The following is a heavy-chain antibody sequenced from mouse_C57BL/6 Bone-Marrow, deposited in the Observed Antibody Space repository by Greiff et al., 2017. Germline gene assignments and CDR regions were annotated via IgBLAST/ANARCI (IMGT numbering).Heavy chain of an antibody. D-gene: IGHD1-1*01. J-gene: IGHJ2*01. CDR3: ARNYYYGSSFFDY. CDR1: GYTFTSYG. V-gene: IGHV1-81*01. CDR2: IYPRGGET. Sequence: VQLQQSGAELARPGASVQLSCKASGYTFTSYGIGWVKQRPGQGLEWIGEIYPRGGETHYNEKFKGKATLTADKSSSTAYMELPSLTSEDSAVDICARNYYYGSSFFDYWGQGTTVTVSS.